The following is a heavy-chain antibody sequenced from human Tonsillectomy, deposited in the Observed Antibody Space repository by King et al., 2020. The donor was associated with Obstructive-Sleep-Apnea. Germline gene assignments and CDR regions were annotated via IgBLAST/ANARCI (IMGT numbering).Heavy chain of an antibody. CDR2: ISYDASNE. V-gene: IGHV3-30*04. J-gene: IGHJ6*02. CDR1: GFTFSAYA. Sequence: VQLVESGGGVVQPGRSLRLSCAASGFTFSAYAMHWVRQTPGKGLEWVAVISYDASNENYADSVKGRFTISRDNSRNTLYLQLSSLRAEDTALYYCARDWKERKGIRDKVVSTFYYSAMDVWGQGTTVTVSS. CDR3: ARDWKERKGIRDKVVSTFYYSAMDV. D-gene: IGHD2-2*01.